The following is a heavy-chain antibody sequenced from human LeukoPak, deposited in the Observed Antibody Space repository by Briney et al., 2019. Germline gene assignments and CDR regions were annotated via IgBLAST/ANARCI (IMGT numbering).Heavy chain of an antibody. CDR3: ARDHTTGDSWFDP. V-gene: IGHV1-69*13. CDR1: GGTFSSYA. CDR2: IIPIFGTA. D-gene: IGHD7-27*01. J-gene: IGHJ5*02. Sequence: SVKISCKASGGTFSSYAISWVRQAPGQGLEWMGGIIPIFGTANYAQKFQGRVTITADESTSTAYMELSSLRSEDTAVYYCARDHTTGDSWFDPWGQGTLVTVSS.